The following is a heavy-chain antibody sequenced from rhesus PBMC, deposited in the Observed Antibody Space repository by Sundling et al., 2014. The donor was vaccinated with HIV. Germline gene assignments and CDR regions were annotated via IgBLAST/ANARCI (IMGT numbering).Heavy chain of an antibody. J-gene: IGHJ4*01. D-gene: IGHD3-9*01. CDR2: IIPLVGIT. Sequence: QVQLVQSGAEVKKPGASVKVSCKASGFTFGRYGINWVRQAPGQGLEWMGMIIPLVGITNHAEKFQGRVTITADTSTSTVYMELKSLRSEDTAVYYCARGVNGEDDYGYYFRYFDYWGQGVLVTVSS. V-gene: IGHV1-198*02. CDR3: ARGVNGEDDYGYYFRYFDY. CDR1: GFTFGRYG.